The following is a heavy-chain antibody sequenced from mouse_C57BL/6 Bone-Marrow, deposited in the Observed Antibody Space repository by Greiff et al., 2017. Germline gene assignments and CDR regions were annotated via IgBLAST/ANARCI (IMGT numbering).Heavy chain of an antibody. Sequence: DVMLVESEGGLVQPGSSMKLSCTASGFTFSDYYMAWVRQVPEKGLEWVANINYDGSSTYYLDSLKSRFIISRDNAKNILYLQMSSLKSGDTATYYCARVGTVVAHWYFDVWGTGTTVTVSS. D-gene: IGHD1-1*01. J-gene: IGHJ1*03. V-gene: IGHV5-16*01. CDR2: INYDGSST. CDR3: ARVGTVVAHWYFDV. CDR1: GFTFSDYY.